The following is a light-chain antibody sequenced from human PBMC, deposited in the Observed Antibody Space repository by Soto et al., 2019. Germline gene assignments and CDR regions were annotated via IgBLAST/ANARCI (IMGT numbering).Light chain of an antibody. J-gene: IGLJ2*01. CDR1: NSNLGAAYD. Sequence: QSVLTQPPSVSGAPGQRITISCVGSNSNLGAAYDVHWYQHLPGAAPQLLIYTNNNRPSGVPERFSASKSGASASLTITGLQAEDEADYYCQSYDNSLSALVFGGGTKLTVL. CDR2: TNN. CDR3: QSYDNSLSALV. V-gene: IGLV1-40*01.